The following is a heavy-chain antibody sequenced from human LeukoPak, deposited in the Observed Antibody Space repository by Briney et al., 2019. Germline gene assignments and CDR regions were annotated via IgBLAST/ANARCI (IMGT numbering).Heavy chain of an antibody. J-gene: IGHJ5*02. CDR3: ARDPRWLTPDCTSTSCYENYFDP. CDR1: GYSISSGYQ. D-gene: IGHD2-2*01. Sequence: PSETLSLTCGVSGYSISSGYQWAWIRQSPGKGLEWIGSIYHSGSAHYNPSLKSRVTISVETSKNQFSLNMYSVTAADTAVYYCARDPRWLTPDCTSTSCYENYFDPWGQEPWSPSPQ. CDR2: IYHSGSA. V-gene: IGHV4-38-2*02.